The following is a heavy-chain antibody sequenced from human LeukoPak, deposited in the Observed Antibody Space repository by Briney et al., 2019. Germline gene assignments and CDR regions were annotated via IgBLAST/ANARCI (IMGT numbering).Heavy chain of an antibody. CDR3: AKHVPSRYCSGGSCYTWFDP. Sequence: SETLYLTCTVSGGSISSYYWSWIRQPPGKGLEWIGYIYYSGSTNYNPSLKSRVTISVDTSKNQFSLKLSSVTAADTAAYYCAKHVPSRYCSGGSCYTWFDPWGQGTLVTVSS. V-gene: IGHV4-59*08. D-gene: IGHD2-15*01. CDR2: IYYSGST. J-gene: IGHJ5*02. CDR1: GGSISSYY.